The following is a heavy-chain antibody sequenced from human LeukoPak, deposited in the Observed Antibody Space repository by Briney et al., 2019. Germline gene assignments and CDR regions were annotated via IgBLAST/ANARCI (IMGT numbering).Heavy chain of an antibody. Sequence: SETLSLTCTVSGDSLNTYYWTWIRQTPGKELEWIGFVASSGTSNYNPSLKSRVSISIDTSKNQFSLALTSVTPADTAVYYCARVVRRVVTSNWFDPWGQGTLVSVSS. D-gene: IGHD2-21*02. V-gene: IGHV4-59*01. CDR3: ARVVRRVVTSNWFDP. CDR1: GDSLNTYY. J-gene: IGHJ5*02. CDR2: VASSGTS.